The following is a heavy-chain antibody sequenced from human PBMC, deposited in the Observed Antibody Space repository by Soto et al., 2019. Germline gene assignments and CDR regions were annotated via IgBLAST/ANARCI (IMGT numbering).Heavy chain of an antibody. V-gene: IGHV3-30-3*01. J-gene: IGHJ4*02. Sequence: QVQLVESGGGVVQPGKSLRLSCAASGFTFSNYAIHWVRQAPGKGLEWVAFISYDGSNKYYADSVKGRFTISRDNSKNTLYLQMNSPRAEDTAVYYCATKLSSGWYLYFDYWGQGTLVTVSS. D-gene: IGHD6-19*01. CDR2: ISYDGSNK. CDR1: GFTFSNYA. CDR3: ATKLSSGWYLYFDY.